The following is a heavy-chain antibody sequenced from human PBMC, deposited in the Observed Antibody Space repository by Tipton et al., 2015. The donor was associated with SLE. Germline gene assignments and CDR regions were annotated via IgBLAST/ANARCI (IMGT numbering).Heavy chain of an antibody. CDR3: ARSPVDYWNGYSA. D-gene: IGHD3-3*01. CDR1: GGSISSTSYY. Sequence: LSLTCTVSGGSISSTSYYWGWIRQPPGKGLEWISAITGSGDRTYYTDSVKGRFTISRDNSKNSLYLQMNGLRVEDTAVYYCARSPVDYWNGYSAWGQGTLVAVSS. V-gene: IGHV3-23*01. J-gene: IGHJ4*02. CDR2: ITGSGDRT.